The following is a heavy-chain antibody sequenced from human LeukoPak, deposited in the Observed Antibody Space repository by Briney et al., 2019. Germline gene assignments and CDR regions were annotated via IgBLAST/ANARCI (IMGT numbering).Heavy chain of an antibody. CDR3: VREGRDTFDY. V-gene: IGHV3-48*03. Sequence: GGSLRLSCAASGFPFSTYGMNWVRQAPGKGLEWISYISGSGTTIFYADSVKGRFTISRDNAKKSLYLQMNGLGAEGTAVYSCVREGRDTFDYWGQGTLVTVSS. J-gene: IGHJ4*02. CDR2: ISGSGTTI. CDR1: GFPFSTYG. D-gene: IGHD5-24*01.